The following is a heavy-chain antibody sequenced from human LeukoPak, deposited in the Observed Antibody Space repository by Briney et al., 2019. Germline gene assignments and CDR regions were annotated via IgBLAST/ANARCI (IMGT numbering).Heavy chain of an antibody. CDR3: ARDGSGRDFSLDY. V-gene: IGHV3-13*04. CDR2: IGTTGDK. J-gene: IGHJ4*02. Sequence: GSLRLSCAASGFTFSKNDMQWVRQVTGKGLEWVSSIGTTGDKYYADSVKGRFIISREDAKNSLYLQMNSLRAGDTAVYYCARDGSGRDFSLDYWGQGTLVTVSS. D-gene: IGHD3-10*01. CDR1: GFTFSKND.